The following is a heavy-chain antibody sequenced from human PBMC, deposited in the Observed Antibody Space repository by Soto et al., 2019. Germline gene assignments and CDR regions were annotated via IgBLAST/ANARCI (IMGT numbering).Heavy chain of an antibody. V-gene: IGHV3-15*01. CDR3: ATTGYYFGSGRL. CDR2: MKRDTDGAPP. CDR1: RFTVNNAG. D-gene: IGHD3-10*01. J-gene: IGHJ4*02. Sequence: GGSLRLSCVASRFTVNNAGMTLVSQAPINGQQWIGTMKRDTDGAPPQSPTPLKGRFIISRHDSRDTLYLQMNSLETEDTAVYYCATTGYYFGSGRLWGQGTLVNVSS.